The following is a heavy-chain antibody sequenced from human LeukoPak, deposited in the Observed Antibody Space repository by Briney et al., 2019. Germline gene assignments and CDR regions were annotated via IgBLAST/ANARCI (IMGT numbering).Heavy chain of an antibody. D-gene: IGHD1-26*01. V-gene: IGHV4-4*07. Sequence: SETLSLTCTVSGASISSNYWSWIRQPAGKELEWIGRMYTSGNTHYSPSLKSRVTMSVDTSKNQFSLNLTSVTAADTAVYYCANGANSGSYFEDWGQGTLVTVSS. CDR2: MYTSGNT. CDR1: GASISSNY. CDR3: ANGANSGSYFED. J-gene: IGHJ4*02.